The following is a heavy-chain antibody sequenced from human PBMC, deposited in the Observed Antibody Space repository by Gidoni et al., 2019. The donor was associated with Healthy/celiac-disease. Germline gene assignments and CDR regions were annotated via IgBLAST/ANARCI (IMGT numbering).Heavy chain of an antibody. V-gene: IGHV4-39*01. J-gene: IGHJ4*02. CDR2: IYYSGST. CDR1: GGSISSSSYY. Sequence: QLQLQESGPGLVKPSETLSLTCTVSGGSISSSSYYWGWIRPPPGKGLEWIGSIYYSGSTYYNPSLKSRVTISVDTSKNQFSLKLSSVTAADTAVYYCARVVVAATPSKYYFDYWGQGTLVTVSS. D-gene: IGHD2-15*01. CDR3: ARVVVAATPSKYYFDY.